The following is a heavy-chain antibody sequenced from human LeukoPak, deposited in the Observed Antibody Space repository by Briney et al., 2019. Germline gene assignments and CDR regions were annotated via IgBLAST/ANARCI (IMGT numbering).Heavy chain of an antibody. CDR1: GYSISSGYY. Sequence: PSETLSLTCAVSGYSISSGYYWGWIRQPPGKGLEWIGSIYHSGSTYYNPSLKSRVTISVDTSKNQFSLKLSSVTAADTAVYYCARQWAPHIVVVRAAAFDIWGQGTMVTVSS. V-gene: IGHV4-38-2*01. J-gene: IGHJ3*02. D-gene: IGHD2-2*01. CDR3: ARQWAPHIVVVRAAAFDI. CDR2: IYHSGST.